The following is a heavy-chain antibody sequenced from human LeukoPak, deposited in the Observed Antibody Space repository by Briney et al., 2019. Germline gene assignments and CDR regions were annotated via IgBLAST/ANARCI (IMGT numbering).Heavy chain of an antibody. D-gene: IGHD6-13*01. CDR3: TPLRWSAGGPFDY. CDR2: FDPEDGAP. CDR1: GYTLTKLS. Sequence: GASVKVSCKASGYTLTKLSMHWVRQAPGRGLEWMGGFDPEDGAPIYSPKFQGGITVTEDTSTETANMELSSLRSDDTAVYYCTPLRWSAGGPFDYWGQGTLVTVSS. V-gene: IGHV1-24*01. J-gene: IGHJ4*02.